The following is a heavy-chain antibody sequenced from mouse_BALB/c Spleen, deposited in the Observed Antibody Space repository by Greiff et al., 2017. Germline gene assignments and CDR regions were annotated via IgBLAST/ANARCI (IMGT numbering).Heavy chain of an antibody. Sequence: EVKLMESGGGLVKPGGSLKLSCAASGFTFSSYTMSWVRQTPEKRLEWVATISSGGGNTYYPDSVKGRFTISRDNAKNNLYLQMSSLRSEDTALYYCASRWLLYAMDYWGQGTSVTVSS. CDR3: ASRWLLYAMDY. D-gene: IGHD2-3*01. CDR1: GFTFSSYT. CDR2: ISSGGGNT. V-gene: IGHV5-9*03. J-gene: IGHJ4*01.